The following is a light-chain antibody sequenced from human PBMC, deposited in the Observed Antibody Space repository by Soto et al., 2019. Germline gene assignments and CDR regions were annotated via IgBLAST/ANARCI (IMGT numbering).Light chain of an antibody. Sequence: DIQMTQSPSSVSASVGDRVTITCPASQDISDYLNWYQLKPGKAPELLIYDASNLETGVPSRFSGSGSGTDFTFTISSLQPEDIATYYCHQYDNVPQTFGEGTKVEIK. CDR1: QDISDY. CDR3: HQYDNVPQT. V-gene: IGKV1-33*01. J-gene: IGKJ1*01. CDR2: DAS.